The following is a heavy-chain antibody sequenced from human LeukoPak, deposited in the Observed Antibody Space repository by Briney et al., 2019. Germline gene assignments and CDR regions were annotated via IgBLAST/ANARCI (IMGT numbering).Heavy chain of an antibody. CDR3: ARCDVEMAKKEAYFDY. J-gene: IGHJ4*02. D-gene: IGHD5-24*01. V-gene: IGHV4-38-2*02. CDR2: IYHSGST. CDR1: GYSISSGYY. Sequence: SETLSLTCTVSGYSISSGYYWGWIRQPPGKGLEWIGSIYHSGSTYYNPSLKSRVTISVDTSKNQFSLKLSSVTAADTAVYYCARCDVEMAKKEAYFDYWGQGTLVTVSS.